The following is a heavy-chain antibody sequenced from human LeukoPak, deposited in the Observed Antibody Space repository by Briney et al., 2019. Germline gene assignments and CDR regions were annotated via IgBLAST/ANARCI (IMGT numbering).Heavy chain of an antibody. J-gene: IGHJ4*02. V-gene: IGHV3-7*01. D-gene: IGHD3-10*01. CDR3: ARAGQEWFGDLGFDY. Sequence: GGPLRLSCTVSGFTVSTNPMSWVRRARGKGLEWVGNIKQDGSEIYSVAPVKGRFTISRDNAKNSLYLQMNSPRAEDTAVYYCARAGQEWFGDLGFDYWGQGTLVTVSS. CDR1: GFTVSTNP. CDR2: IKQDGSEI.